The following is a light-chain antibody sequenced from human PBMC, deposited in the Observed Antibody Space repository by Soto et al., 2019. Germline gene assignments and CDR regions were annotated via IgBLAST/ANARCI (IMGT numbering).Light chain of an antibody. CDR2: EGS. J-gene: IGLJ1*01. Sequence: SALTQPASVSGSPGQSITISCTGTSSDVGSYNLVSWYQQHPGKAPKLMIYEGSKRPSGVSNRFSGSKSGNTASLTISGLQAEYEADYYCCSYAGHSVYVFLTVSKVPVL. V-gene: IGLV2-23*01. CDR3: CSYAGHSVYV. CDR1: SSDVGSYNL.